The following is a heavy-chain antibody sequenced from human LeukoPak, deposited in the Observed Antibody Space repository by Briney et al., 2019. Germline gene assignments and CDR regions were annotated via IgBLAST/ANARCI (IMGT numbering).Heavy chain of an antibody. CDR1: GYTFTSYA. CDR3: ARVPGGATVDY. Sequence: ASVKVSCKASGYTFTSYAMHWVRQAPGQGLEWMGWITPSGGTNYPQKFQGRVAITRDTSITTAYMDLSRLTSDDMAVYYCARVPGGATVDYWGQGTLVTVSS. J-gene: IGHJ4*02. D-gene: IGHD5-12*01. CDR2: ITPSGGT. V-gene: IGHV1-2*02.